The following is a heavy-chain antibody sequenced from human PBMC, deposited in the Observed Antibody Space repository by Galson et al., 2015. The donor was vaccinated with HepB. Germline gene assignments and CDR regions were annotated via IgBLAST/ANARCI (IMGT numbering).Heavy chain of an antibody. J-gene: IGHJ6*03. V-gene: IGHV3-53*01. CDR2: IYSGGST. CDR3: AREQPGYYYMDV. CDR1: GFTVSSNY. D-gene: IGHD1-14*01. Sequence: SLRLSCAASGFTVSSNYMSWVRQAPGKGLEWVSVIYSGGSTYYADSVKGRFTISRDNSRNTLYLQMNSLRAEDTAVYYCAREQPGYYYMDVWGKGTTVTVSS.